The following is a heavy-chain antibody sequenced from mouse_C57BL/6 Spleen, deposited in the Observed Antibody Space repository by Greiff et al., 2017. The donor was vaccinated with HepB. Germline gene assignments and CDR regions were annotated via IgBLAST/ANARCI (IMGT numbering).Heavy chain of an antibody. Sequence: VHLVESGAELVRPGASVTLSCKASGYTFTDYEMHWVKQTPVHGLEWIGAIDPETGGTAYNQKFKGKAILTADKSSSTAYMELRSLTSEDSAVYYCTRVGRKDYAMDYWGQGTSVTVSS. CDR1: GYTFTDYE. CDR2: IDPETGGT. J-gene: IGHJ4*01. CDR3: TRVGRKDYAMDY. V-gene: IGHV1-15*01. D-gene: IGHD4-1*01.